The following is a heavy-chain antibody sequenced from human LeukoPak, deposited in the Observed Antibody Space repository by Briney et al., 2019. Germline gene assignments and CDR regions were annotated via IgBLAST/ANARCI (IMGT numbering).Heavy chain of an antibody. Sequence: ASVKVSCKASGYIFSNYGITWVRQAPGQGLEWTGWIGAYNGHTYYGQRVQGRVTVTTDTSTTTAYMELRSLRSDDTAVYYCARGTEYHDNSGYYWDYWGQGTLVTVSS. V-gene: IGHV1-18*01. CDR1: GYIFSNYG. CDR3: ARGTEYHDNSGYYWDY. CDR2: IGAYNGHT. D-gene: IGHD3-22*01. J-gene: IGHJ4*02.